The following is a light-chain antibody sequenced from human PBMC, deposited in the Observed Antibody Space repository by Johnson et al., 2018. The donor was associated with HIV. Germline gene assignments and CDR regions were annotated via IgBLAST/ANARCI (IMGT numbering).Light chain of an antibody. CDR3: GTWDSSPSAFYV. J-gene: IGLJ1*01. V-gene: IGLV1-51*01. CDR2: DNN. Sequence: QSVLTQPPSVSAAPGQKVTISCSGSSSNIGSNYVSWYQQLPGTAPKLLIYDNNKRPSGIPDRFSGSKSGTSATLGITGLQTGDEADYYCGTWDSSPSAFYVFGTGTKVTVL. CDR1: SSNIGSNY.